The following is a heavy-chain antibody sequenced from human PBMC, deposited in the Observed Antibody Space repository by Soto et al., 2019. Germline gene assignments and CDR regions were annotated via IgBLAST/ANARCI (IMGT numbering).Heavy chain of an antibody. Sequence: QVQLVESGGGVVQPGRSLRLSCAASGFTFSSYGMHWVRQAPGKGLEWVAVISYDGSNKYYADSVKGRFTISRDNSKNPLYLQMNRLRAEDTAVYYCAKAIKYYDFWSGPGDYGSFDIWGQGRMVTVSS. J-gene: IGHJ3*02. D-gene: IGHD3-3*01. CDR1: GFTFSSYG. CDR2: ISYDGSNK. CDR3: AKAIKYYDFWSGPGDYGSFDI. V-gene: IGHV3-30*18.